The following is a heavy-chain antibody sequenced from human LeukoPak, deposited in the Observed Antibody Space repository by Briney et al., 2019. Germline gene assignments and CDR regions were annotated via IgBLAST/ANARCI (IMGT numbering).Heavy chain of an antibody. J-gene: IGHJ4*02. CDR1: GYTFTSYA. CDR2: INTIAGNP. V-gene: IGHV7-4-1*02. D-gene: IGHD3-10*01. Sequence: ASVKVSCKASGYTFTSYAVNWVRQAPGQGLEYMGWINTIAGNPTYAQGFTGRFVFSLDTSASTAYLEISGLQTEDTAVYYCARVGYYGSGSYSDYWGQGTLVTVSS. CDR3: ARVGYYGSGSYSDY.